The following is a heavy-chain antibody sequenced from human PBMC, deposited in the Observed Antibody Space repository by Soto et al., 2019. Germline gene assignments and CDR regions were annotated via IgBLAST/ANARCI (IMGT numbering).Heavy chain of an antibody. Sequence: QVQLVQSGAEVKKPGASVKVSCKASGYTFTSYGISWVRQAPGQGLEWMGWISAYNGNTTYAQKLQGRVTMTTDTSTITAYMELSSLRTDDTAVYYCARSLDRSANWFDPWGQGTLVTVSS. CDR3: ARSLDRSANWFDP. CDR2: ISAYNGNT. J-gene: IGHJ5*02. D-gene: IGHD1-26*01. CDR1: GYTFTSYG. V-gene: IGHV1-18*01.